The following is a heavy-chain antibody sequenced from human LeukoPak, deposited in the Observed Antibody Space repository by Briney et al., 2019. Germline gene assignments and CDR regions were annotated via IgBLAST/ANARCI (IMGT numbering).Heavy chain of an antibody. CDR1: GFTVSSNY. CDR3: ARDLDSSGWYGPGAFDI. V-gene: IGHV3-53*01. J-gene: IGHJ3*02. D-gene: IGHD6-19*01. Sequence: GGSLRLSCAASGFTVSSNYMSWVRHAPGKGLEWVSVIYSGGSTYYADSVKGRFTISRDNSKNTLYLQMNSLRAEDTAVYYCARDLDSSGWYGPGAFDIRGQGTMVTVSS. CDR2: IYSGGST.